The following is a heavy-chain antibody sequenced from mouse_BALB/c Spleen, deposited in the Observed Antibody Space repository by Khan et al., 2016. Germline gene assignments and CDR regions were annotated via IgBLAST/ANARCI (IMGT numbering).Heavy chain of an antibody. D-gene: IGHD1-1*01. V-gene: IGHV1-66*01. CDR3: ARSYYYCSPYYFDS. J-gene: IGHJ2*01. Sequence: QVQLQQSGPELVKPGASVKISCKASGYSFTSYYIHWVKQRPGQGLEWIGWIFPGSGNTKYNEKFKGKATLTADTSSSTAYMQLSSLTSEDSAVYVCARSYYYCSPYYFDSWGQGTTLTVSS. CDR1: GYSFTSYY. CDR2: IFPGSGNT.